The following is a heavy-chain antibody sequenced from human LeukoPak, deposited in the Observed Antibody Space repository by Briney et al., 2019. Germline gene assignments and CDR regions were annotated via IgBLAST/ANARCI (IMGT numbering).Heavy chain of an antibody. CDR3: AKRDDSGGNLVDL. Sequence: PSETLSLTCTVSGGSIRSGSHYWAWLRQPPGKGLEWIGSIYYSGSTYYNPCLENRVTISIDTSKNHFSLKLSSLSAADTSVYYCAKRDDSGGNLVDLWGQGTLVTVS. V-gene: IGHV4-39*02. CDR2: IYYSGST. J-gene: IGHJ4*02. D-gene: IGHD3-22*01. CDR1: GGSIRSGSHY.